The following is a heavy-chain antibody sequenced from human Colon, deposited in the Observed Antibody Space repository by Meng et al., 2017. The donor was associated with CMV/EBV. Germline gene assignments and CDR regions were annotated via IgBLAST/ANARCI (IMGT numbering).Heavy chain of an antibody. D-gene: IGHD2-21*01. V-gene: IGHV3-72*01. J-gene: IGHJ5*02. CDR3: ARVWRGRWFAP. CDR1: GFTLTDHY. CDR2: IRNKANSYTT. Sequence: AASGFTLTDHYMDWVRLAPGKGLEWVGRIRNKANSYTTEYAASVKGRFTISRDDSKNSVYLQMNSLKTEDTAVYYCARVWRGRWFAPWGQGTLVTVSS.